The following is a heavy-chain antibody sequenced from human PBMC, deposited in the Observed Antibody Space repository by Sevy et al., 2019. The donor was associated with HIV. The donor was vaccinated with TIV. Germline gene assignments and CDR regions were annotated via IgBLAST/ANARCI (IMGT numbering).Heavy chain of an antibody. J-gene: IGHJ6*02. CDR2: IYSGGST. V-gene: IGHV3-53*01. CDR1: GFTVSSNY. D-gene: IGHD6-13*01. CDR3: ATTGYSSSWYLHYGMDV. Sequence: GGSLRLSCAASGFTVSSNYMSWVRQAPGKGLEWVSVIYSGGSTYYADSVKGLFTISRDNSKNTLYLQMNSLRAEDTAVYYCATTGYSSSWYLHYGMDVWGQGTTVTVSS.